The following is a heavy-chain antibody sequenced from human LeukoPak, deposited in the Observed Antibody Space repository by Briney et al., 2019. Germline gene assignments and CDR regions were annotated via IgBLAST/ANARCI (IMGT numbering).Heavy chain of an antibody. Sequence: GGSLSLSCAASGFTFSSYAMSWVRPAPGKGLEWVSAVTASAGNTYYADSVKGRFTISRDNSKNTLYLQVNSLRAEDTAVYYCARGDYYGSGSTFKNGMDVWGQGTTVTVSS. CDR2: VTASAGNT. D-gene: IGHD3-10*01. CDR3: ARGDYYGSGSTFKNGMDV. V-gene: IGHV3-23*01. J-gene: IGHJ6*02. CDR1: GFTFSSYA.